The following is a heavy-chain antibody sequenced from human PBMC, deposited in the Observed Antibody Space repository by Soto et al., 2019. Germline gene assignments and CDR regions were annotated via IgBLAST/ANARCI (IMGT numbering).Heavy chain of an antibody. D-gene: IGHD3-10*01. Sequence: SVKVSCKASGFTFTSSAVQWVRQARGQRLEWIRWIVVGSGNTNYAQKFQERVTITRDMSTSTAYMELSSLRSEDTAVYYCAADGSGSRNDYYFDYWGQGTLVTVSS. V-gene: IGHV1-58*01. CDR2: IVVGSGNT. J-gene: IGHJ4*02. CDR3: AADGSGSRNDYYFDY. CDR1: GFTFTSSA.